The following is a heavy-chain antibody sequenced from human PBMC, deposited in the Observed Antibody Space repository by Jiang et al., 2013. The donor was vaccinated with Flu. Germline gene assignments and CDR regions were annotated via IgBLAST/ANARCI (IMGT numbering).Heavy chain of an antibody. CDR3: ARAGEVPPAVKAGSKQFLEWLLISDADYFEY. CDR1: GYNFTNYY. Sequence: QSGSELKKPGASVKVSCKASGYNFTNYYLHWVRQAPGQGLEWMGMINTNTGNPTYAQGFTGRFVFSLDTSVSTAYLRISSLKADDTAVYFCARAGEVPPAVKAGSKQFLEWLLISDADYFEYWGQGALVTVSS. D-gene: IGHD3-3*01. J-gene: IGHJ4*02. V-gene: IGHV7-4-1*02. CDR2: INTNTGNP.